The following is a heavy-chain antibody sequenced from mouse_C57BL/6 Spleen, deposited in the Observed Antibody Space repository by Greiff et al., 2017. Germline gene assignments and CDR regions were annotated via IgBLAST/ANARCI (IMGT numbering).Heavy chain of an antibody. D-gene: IGHD2-3*01. Sequence: QVQLQQSGAELVKPGASVKMSCKASGYTFTTYPIEWMKQNHGKSLEWIGNFHPYNDDTKYNEKFKGKATLTVGKSSRTVFLELSRFTSDDSAVYYCASLDGYCGAMDYWGQGTSVTVSA. CDR2: FHPYNDDT. CDR1: GYTFTTYP. J-gene: IGHJ4*01. CDR3: ASLDGYCGAMDY. V-gene: IGHV1-47*01.